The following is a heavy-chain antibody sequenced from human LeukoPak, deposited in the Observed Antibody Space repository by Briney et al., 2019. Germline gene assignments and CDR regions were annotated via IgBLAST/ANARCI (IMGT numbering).Heavy chain of an antibody. CDR1: GFTFTTYW. CDR2: INSDGSIT. CDR3: ARDAVDTANAV. D-gene: IGHD5-18*01. J-gene: IGHJ6*02. Sequence: GGSLRLSCAASGFTFTTYWMHWVRQAPGKGLVWVSHINSDGSITSYADSVKGRFTISRDNAKNTLYLQMNSLRAEDTAVCYCARDAVDTANAVWGQGTTVTVSS. V-gene: IGHV3-74*01.